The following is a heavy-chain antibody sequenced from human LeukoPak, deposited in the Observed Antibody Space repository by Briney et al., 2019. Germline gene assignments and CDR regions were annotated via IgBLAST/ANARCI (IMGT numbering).Heavy chain of an antibody. CDR2: IYYSGST. V-gene: IGHV4-59*12. CDR1: GGSISSYY. CDR3: AREGDILTGYAFDI. D-gene: IGHD3-9*01. J-gene: IGHJ3*02. Sequence: SETLSLTCTVSGGSISSYYWSWIRQPPGKGLEWIGYIYYSGSTNYNPSLKSRVTISVDTSKNQFSLKLSSVTAADTAVYYCAREGDILTGYAFDIWGQGTMVTVSS.